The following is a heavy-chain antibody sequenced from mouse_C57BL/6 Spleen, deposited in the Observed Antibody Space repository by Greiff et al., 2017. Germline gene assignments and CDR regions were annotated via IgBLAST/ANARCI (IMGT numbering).Heavy chain of an antibody. Sequence: VQLQQPGAELVKPGASVKLSCKASGYTFTSYWMHWVKQRPGQGLEWIGMIHPNSGSTNYNEKFKSKATLTVDKSSSTAYMQLRSLTSEDSAVYDCASADYGSSDWYFDVWGTGTTVTVSS. V-gene: IGHV1-64*01. J-gene: IGHJ1*03. CDR1: GYTFTSYW. CDR3: ASADYGSSDWYFDV. CDR2: IHPNSGST. D-gene: IGHD1-1*01.